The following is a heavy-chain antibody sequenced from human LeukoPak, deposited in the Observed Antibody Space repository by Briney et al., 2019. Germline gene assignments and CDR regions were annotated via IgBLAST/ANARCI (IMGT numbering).Heavy chain of an antibody. J-gene: IGHJ4*02. CDR1: GYTFTSYY. V-gene: IGHV1-46*01. CDR2: INPSGGST. D-gene: IGHD2-15*01. CDR3: ARRPGDRSGGSCHFDY. Sequence: EASVKVSCKASGYTFTSYYMHWVRQAPGQGLEWMGIINPSGGSTSYAQKFQGRVTMTRDTSTSTVYMELSSLRSEDTAVYYCARRPGDRSGGSCHFDYWGQGTLVTVSS.